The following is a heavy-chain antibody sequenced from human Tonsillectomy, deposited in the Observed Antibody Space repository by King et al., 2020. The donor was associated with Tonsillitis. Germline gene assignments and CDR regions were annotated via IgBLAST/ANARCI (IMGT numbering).Heavy chain of an antibody. D-gene: IGHD2-21*02. CDR1: GFTFGDYA. CDR2: IRSKAYGGTT. J-gene: IGHJ4*02. CDR3: KVVTAMEVDY. V-gene: IGHV3-49*04. Sequence: VQLVESGGGLVQPGRSLRLSCTASGFTFGDYAMSWVRQAPGKGLEWVGFIRSKAYGGTTEYAASVKGRFTISRDDSKSIAYLQMNSLKTEVTAVYYCKVVTAMEVDYWGQGTLVTVSS.